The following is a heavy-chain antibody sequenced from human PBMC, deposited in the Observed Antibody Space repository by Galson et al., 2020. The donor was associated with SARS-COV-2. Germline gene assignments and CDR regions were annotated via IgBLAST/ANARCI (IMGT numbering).Heavy chain of an antibody. J-gene: IGHJ4*02. V-gene: IGHV3-64*01. CDR1: GFTFRSYA. CDR3: ARGRYSNSYIDY. CDR2: ISSNGGST. D-gene: IGHD6-13*01. Sequence: GESLKISCAASGFTFRSYAMHWVRQAPGKGLEYVSSISSNGGSTTYANSVKGRFTISRDNSKNTVYLQMGSLRAEDLAVYYCARGRYSNSYIDYWGQGTLVTVSS.